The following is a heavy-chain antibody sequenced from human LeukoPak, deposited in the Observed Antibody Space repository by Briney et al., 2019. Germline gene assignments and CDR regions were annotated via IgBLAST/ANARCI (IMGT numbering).Heavy chain of an antibody. CDR3: ARDGIVGSPLFKFDY. D-gene: IGHD1-26*01. CDR2: INRDGTQK. J-gene: IGHJ4*02. CDR1: GFTLSNFW. V-gene: IGHV3-7*01. Sequence: GGSLRLSCAASGFTLSNFWMNWVRQAPGKGLEWVAIINRDGTQKHYVDSVKGRFTISRDNSKNTLYLQMNSLRAEDTAVYYCARDGIVGSPLFKFDYWGQGTLVTVSS.